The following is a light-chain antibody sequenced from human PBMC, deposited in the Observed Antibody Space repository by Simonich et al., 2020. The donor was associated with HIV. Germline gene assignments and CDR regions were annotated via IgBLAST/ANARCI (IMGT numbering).Light chain of an antibody. Sequence: DIVMTQSPDSLAVSLGERVTIKCKSSQDFLHSSNNKNYLAWYHQKPGQPPKLLIYWASTRESGVPDRFSGSGSGTDFTLTISSLQAEDVAVYYCQQRSNWPPTFGGGTKVEIK. J-gene: IGKJ4*01. CDR1: QDFLHSSNNKNY. CDR3: QQRSNWPPT. V-gene: IGKV4-1*01. CDR2: WAS.